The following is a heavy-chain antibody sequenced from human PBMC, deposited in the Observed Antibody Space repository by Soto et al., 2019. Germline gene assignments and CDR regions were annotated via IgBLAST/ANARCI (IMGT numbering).Heavy chain of an antibody. J-gene: IGHJ6*02. CDR2: ISYDGSNK. D-gene: IGHD6-19*01. CDR1: GFTFSSYA. V-gene: IGHV3-30-3*01. CDR3: ARERYQWLVRKGYYYYGMDV. Sequence: HPGGSLRLSCAASGFTFSSYAMHWVRQAPGKGLEWVAVISYDGSNKYYADSVKGRFTISRDNSKNTLYLQMNSLRAEDTAVYYCARERYQWLVRKGYYYYGMDVWGQGTTVTVSS.